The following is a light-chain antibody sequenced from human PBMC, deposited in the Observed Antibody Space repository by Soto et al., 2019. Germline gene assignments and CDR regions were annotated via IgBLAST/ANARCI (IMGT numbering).Light chain of an antibody. J-gene: IGLJ1*01. CDR3: SSYTISSTLEV. V-gene: IGLV2-14*01. CDR1: SSDVGGYKY. CDR2: DVS. Sequence: QSVLTQPASVSGSPGQSITISCTGTSSDVGGYKYVSWYQQHPAKAPKLMIYDVSNRPSGVSNRFSGSKSVNTSSRTISGIQAEDEADYYCSSYTISSTLEVFGTGTELTVL.